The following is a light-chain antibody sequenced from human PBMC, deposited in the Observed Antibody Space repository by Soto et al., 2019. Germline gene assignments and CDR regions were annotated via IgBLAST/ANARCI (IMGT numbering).Light chain of an antibody. CDR2: DVS. V-gene: IGLV2-14*01. J-gene: IGLJ1*01. Sequence: QSALTQPASVSGSPGQSITISCTGTSSDVGGYNYVSWYQQHPGKAPKLMIYDVSNRPSGFSNRFSGSKSGNTASLTISGLQAEDEADYYCSSYTSSSTPHDVFGTGTKLTVL. CDR3: SSYTSSSTPHDV. CDR1: SSDVGGYNY.